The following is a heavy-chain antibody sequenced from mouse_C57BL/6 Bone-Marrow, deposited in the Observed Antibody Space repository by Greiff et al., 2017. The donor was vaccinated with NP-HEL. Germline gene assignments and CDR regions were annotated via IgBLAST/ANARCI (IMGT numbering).Heavy chain of an antibody. CDR2: IHPNSGST. V-gene: IGHV1-64*01. D-gene: IGHD2-5*01. J-gene: IGHJ3*01. CDR3: GNSNYRTWFAY. Sequence: QVQLQQPGAELVKPGASVKLSCKASGYTFTSYWMHWVKQRPGQGLEWIGMIHPNSGSTNYNEKFKSKATLTVDKSSSTAYMQLSSLTSEDSAVYYCGNSNYRTWFAYWGQGTLVTVSA. CDR1: GYTFTSYW.